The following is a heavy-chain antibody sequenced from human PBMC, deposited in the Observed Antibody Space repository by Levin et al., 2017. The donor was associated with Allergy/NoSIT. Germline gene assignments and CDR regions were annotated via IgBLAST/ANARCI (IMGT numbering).Heavy chain of an antibody. Sequence: GASVKVSCKASGYTFTDYYMHWVRQAPGQGLEWMGWINPNSGGTNYAQKFQGRVTMTRDTSISTAYMELSRLRSDDTAVYYCAREDPLQWLANFDYWGQGTLVTVSS. V-gene: IGHV1-2*02. CDR2: INPNSGGT. D-gene: IGHD6-19*01. CDR3: AREDPLQWLANFDY. CDR1: GYTFTDYY. J-gene: IGHJ4*02.